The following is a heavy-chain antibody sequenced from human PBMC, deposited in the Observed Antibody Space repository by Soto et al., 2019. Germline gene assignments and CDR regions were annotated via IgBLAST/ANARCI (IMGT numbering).Heavy chain of an antibody. D-gene: IGHD4-17*01. J-gene: IGHJ6*03. CDR3: AKGPTPTVRYYYYMDV. Sequence: PGGSLRLSCAASGFTFDDYAMHWVRQAPGKGLEWVSGISWNSGSIGYADSVKGRFTISRDNAKNSLYLQMNSLRAEDTALYYCAKGPTPTVRYYYYMDVWGKGTTVTVSS. CDR2: ISWNSGSI. CDR1: GFTFDDYA. V-gene: IGHV3-9*01.